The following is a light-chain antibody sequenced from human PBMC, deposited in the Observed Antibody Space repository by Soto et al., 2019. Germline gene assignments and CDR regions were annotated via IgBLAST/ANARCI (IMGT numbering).Light chain of an antibody. CDR1: QGISSY. CDR3: QQLNSYPLT. Sequence: IQLTQYPSFLSASVGDRVTITCRASQGISSYLAWYQQKPGKAPKLLIYAASTLQSGVPSRFSGSGSGTEFTLTISSLQPEDFATYYCQQLNSYPLTFGGGTKVDIK. CDR2: AAS. V-gene: IGKV1-9*01. J-gene: IGKJ4*01.